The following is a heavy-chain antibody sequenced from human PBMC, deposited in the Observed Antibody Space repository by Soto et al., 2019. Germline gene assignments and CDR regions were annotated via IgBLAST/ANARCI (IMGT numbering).Heavy chain of an antibody. Sequence: SVKVSCKASGGTFSSYAISWVRQAPGQGLEWMGGIIPIFGTANYAQKFQGRVTITADESTSTAYMELSSLRSEDTAVYYCARDLVVVVTAGSYYYYGMDVWGQGTTVTVSS. CDR2: IIPIFGTA. J-gene: IGHJ6*02. D-gene: IGHD2-21*02. V-gene: IGHV1-69*13. CDR3: ARDLVVVVTAGSYYYYGMDV. CDR1: GGTFSSYA.